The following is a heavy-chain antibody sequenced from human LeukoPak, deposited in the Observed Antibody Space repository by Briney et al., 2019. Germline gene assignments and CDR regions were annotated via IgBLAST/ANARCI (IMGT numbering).Heavy chain of an antibody. D-gene: IGHD3-22*01. CDR2: IYTSGST. V-gene: IGHV4-4*07. Sequence: SETLSFTCTVSGGSISSYYWSWIRQPAGKGLEWIGRIYTSGSTNYNPSLKSRVTISVDTSKNQFSLKLSSVTAADTAVYYCARPDYDSSGTDYWGQGTLVTVSS. CDR1: GGSISSYY. J-gene: IGHJ4*02. CDR3: ARPDYDSSGTDY.